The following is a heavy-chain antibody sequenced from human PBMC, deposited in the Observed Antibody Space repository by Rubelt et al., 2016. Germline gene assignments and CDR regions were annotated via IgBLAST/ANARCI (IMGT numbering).Heavy chain of an antibody. J-gene: IGHJ4*02. D-gene: IGHD2-2*01. CDR2: LSAYHGKT. CDR3: ARDGSPGGYCSSTSCRNFDY. CDR1: GYTFLSYG. V-gene: IGHV1-18*01. Sequence: QVQLVQSGAEVKKPRASVKVPCKASGYTFLSYGISWVRQAPGQGLEWIGWLSAYHGKTTYAQKVQGVVTRTTDTATVTAYRGRRGLRSDDTAVYYCARDGSPGGYCSSTSCRNFDYWGQGTLVTVSS.